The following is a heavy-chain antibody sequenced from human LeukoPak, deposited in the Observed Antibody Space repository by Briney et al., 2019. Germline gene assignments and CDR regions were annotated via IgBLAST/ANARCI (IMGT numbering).Heavy chain of an antibody. J-gene: IGHJ4*02. CDR3: AKDRSCTNDICHGDFDY. D-gene: IGHD2-8*01. Sequence: PGGSLRLSCAASGFTFSSYAVSWVRQAPGKGLEWVSSISGSGGSTYSADSVKGRFTISRDNSKITLYLQMNSLRAEDTALYYCAKDRSCTNDICHGDFDYWGQGTLVTVSS. CDR1: GFTFSSYA. V-gene: IGHV3-23*01. CDR2: ISGSGGST.